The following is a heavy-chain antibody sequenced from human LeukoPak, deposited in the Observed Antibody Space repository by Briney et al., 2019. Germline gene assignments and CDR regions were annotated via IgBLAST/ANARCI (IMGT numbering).Heavy chain of an antibody. Sequence: GGSLRLSCAASGFTVSGNYMSWVRQAPGKGLEWVSVIYSGDSTYYADSVKGRFTISRDNSKNTLYLQMNSLRAEDSAIYYCAKRVSYSSGSHFDYWGQGTLVTVSS. CDR3: AKRVSYSSGSHFDY. D-gene: IGHD3-10*01. J-gene: IGHJ4*02. CDR1: GFTVSGNY. CDR2: IYSGDST. V-gene: IGHV3-53*01.